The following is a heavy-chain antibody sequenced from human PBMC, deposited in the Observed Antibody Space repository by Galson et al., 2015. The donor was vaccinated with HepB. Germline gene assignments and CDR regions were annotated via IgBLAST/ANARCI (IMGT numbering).Heavy chain of an antibody. CDR3: ARERDPTSSGSLLNY. D-gene: IGHD6-6*01. V-gene: IGHV3-7*03. CDR1: GLTFRIYG. Sequence: SLGLSGAASGLTFRIYGLGWFRQAPGKGREGVANLREDGRETHYVDSMKGRFIISRDNAKKSLYLQMNSLRAEDTAIYYCARERDPTSSGSLLNYWGQGTLVTVSS. J-gene: IGHJ4*02. CDR2: LREDGRET.